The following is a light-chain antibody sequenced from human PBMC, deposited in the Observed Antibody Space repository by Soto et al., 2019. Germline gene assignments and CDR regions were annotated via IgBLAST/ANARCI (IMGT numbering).Light chain of an antibody. CDR1: SSDVGSYNL. V-gene: IGLV2-23*01. Sequence: QSVLTQPASVSGSPGQSITISCTGTSSDVGSYNLVSWHQQHPGKAPKLMIYEGSKRPSGVSNRFSGSKSGNTASLTISGLQAEDEADYYCCSYAGSSKVFGTGTKVTVL. J-gene: IGLJ1*01. CDR3: CSYAGSSKV. CDR2: EGS.